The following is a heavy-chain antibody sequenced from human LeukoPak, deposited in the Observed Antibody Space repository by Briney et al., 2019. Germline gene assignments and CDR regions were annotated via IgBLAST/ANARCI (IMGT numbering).Heavy chain of an antibody. CDR3: AGDGDPTVVIGPNWFDP. CDR1: GGTFSSYA. J-gene: IGHJ5*02. V-gene: IGHV1-69*13. Sequence: ASVKVSCKASGGTFSSYAISWVRQAPGQGLEWMGGIIPIFGTANYAQKFQGRVTITADESTSTAYMELSSLRSEDTAVYYCAGDGDPTVVIGPNWFDPWGQGTLVTVSS. CDR2: IIPIFGTA. D-gene: IGHD4-23*01.